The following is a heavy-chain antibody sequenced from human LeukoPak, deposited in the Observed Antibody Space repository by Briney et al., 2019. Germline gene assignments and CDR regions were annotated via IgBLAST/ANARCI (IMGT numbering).Heavy chain of an antibody. J-gene: IGHJ1*01. Sequence: QSGGSLRLSCAASGFTFSSYAMSWVRQAPGKGLEWVSAISGSGGSTYYADSVKGRFTISRDNSKNTLYLQMNSLRAEDTAVYYCAKATAALPEYFQHWGQGTLVTVSS. D-gene: IGHD2-2*01. CDR2: ISGSGGST. CDR3: AKATAALPEYFQH. CDR1: GFTFSSYA. V-gene: IGHV3-23*01.